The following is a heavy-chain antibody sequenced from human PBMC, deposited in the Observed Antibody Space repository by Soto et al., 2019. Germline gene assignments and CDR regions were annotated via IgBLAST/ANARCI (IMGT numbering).Heavy chain of an antibody. Sequence: QVKLVESGGGVDQPGGSLRLSCAASGFTFRNHAMHWVRQAPGKGLECLAVIAYDGSNAFYRDSVKGRFTVSRDNSKNTLYLHMDSLRSEDTGVYYCARGDREDILVVVGARPGEYGIDIWGQGTTVTVSS. V-gene: IGHV3-30-3*01. J-gene: IGHJ6*02. D-gene: IGHD2-15*01. CDR2: IAYDGSNA. CDR3: ARGDREDILVVVGARPGEYGIDI. CDR1: GFTFRNHA.